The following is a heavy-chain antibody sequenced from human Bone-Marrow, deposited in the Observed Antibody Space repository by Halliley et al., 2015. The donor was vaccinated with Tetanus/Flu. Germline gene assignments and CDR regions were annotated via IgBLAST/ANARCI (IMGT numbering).Heavy chain of an antibody. CDR3: ASSFDSAYYFDS. J-gene: IGHJ4*02. CDR1: GGSISTYY. CDR2: IYNSAST. D-gene: IGHD3-22*01. Sequence: GLVKPSETLTLTCTVSGGSISTYYWTWIRQPPGKGVEWIGYIYNSASTSYTPSLDSRATILAGTSKNQFSLKLSSVTVADTAVYSCASSFDSAYYFDSWGQGTLVTVSS. V-gene: IGHV4-59*08.